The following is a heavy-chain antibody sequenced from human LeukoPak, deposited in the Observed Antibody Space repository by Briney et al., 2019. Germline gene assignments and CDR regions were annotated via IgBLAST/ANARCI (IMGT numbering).Heavy chain of an antibody. CDR1: GFTFSAYG. CDR3: ARTDYSGYDLGSAFGR. V-gene: IGHV3-30*04. J-gene: IGHJ4*02. CDR2: ISYDGSDK. D-gene: IGHD5-12*01. Sequence: GGSLRLSCAASGFTFSAYGIQWVSQAPGKGLEWVAVISYDGSDKYYADSVKGRFTISRDNSKNTLYLQMNSLRAEDTAVYYCARTDYSGYDLGSAFGRWGQGTLVTVSS.